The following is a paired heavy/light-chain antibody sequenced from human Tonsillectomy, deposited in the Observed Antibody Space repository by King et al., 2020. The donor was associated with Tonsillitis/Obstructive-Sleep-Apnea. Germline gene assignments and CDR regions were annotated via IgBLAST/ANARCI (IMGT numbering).Heavy chain of an antibody. D-gene: IGHD6-19*01. CDR1: GFSLSTSGVG. J-gene: IGHJ3*02. CDR3: AHRRSGWFAGPIDAFYI. V-gene: IGHV2-5*02. Sequence: QITLKESGPTLVKPTQTLTLTCTFSGFSLSTSGVGVGWIRQPPGKALEWLALIYWDDDKRYSPSLKSRLTITKDTSKNQVVLTLTNMDPVDTGTYYCAHRRSGWFAGPIDAFYIWGQGTMVTVSS. CDR2: IYWDDDK.
Light chain of an antibody. Sequence: QSALTQPASVSGSPGQSITISCTGTSSDVGGYNYVSWYQQHPGKAPKLMIYDVNNRPSGVSNRFSGSKSGNTASLTISGLQAEDEAIYFCDSYTSSSTWVFGGGTKLTVL. J-gene: IGLJ3*02. CDR1: SSDVGGYNY. CDR2: DVN. CDR3: DSYTSSSTWV. V-gene: IGLV2-14*01.